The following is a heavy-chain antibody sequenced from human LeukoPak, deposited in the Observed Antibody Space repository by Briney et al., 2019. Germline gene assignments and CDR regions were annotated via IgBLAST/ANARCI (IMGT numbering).Heavy chain of an antibody. CDR1: GGSFSGYY. V-gene: IGHV4-34*01. D-gene: IGHD2-15*01. J-gene: IGHJ4*02. Sequence: SETLSLTCAVYGGSFSGYYWSWIRQPPGKGLEWIGEINHSGSTNYNPSLKSRVTISVDTSKNQFSLKLSSVTAADTAVYYCARLVGSAGYCSGGSCYTYYFDYWGQGTLDTVSS. CDR2: INHSGST. CDR3: ARLVGSAGYCSGGSCYTYYFDY.